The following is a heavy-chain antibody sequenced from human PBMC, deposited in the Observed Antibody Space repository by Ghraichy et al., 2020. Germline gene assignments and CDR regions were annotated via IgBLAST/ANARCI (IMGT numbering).Heavy chain of an antibody. CDR2: ISTRSSTI. Sequence: GGSLRLSCAASGFSLSSYSMNWVRQAPGKGLEWVSYISTRSSTIHYADSVKGRFTISRDNAKNSLYLQMNSLRDEDTAVYYCARILAAAAYYFDYWGQGTLVTVSS. J-gene: IGHJ4*02. D-gene: IGHD2-15*01. V-gene: IGHV3-48*02. CDR1: GFSLSSYS. CDR3: ARILAAAAYYFDY.